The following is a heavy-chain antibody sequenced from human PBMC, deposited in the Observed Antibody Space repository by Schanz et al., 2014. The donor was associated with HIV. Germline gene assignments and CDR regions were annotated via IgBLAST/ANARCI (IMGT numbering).Heavy chain of an antibody. V-gene: IGHV3-33*01. Sequence: QVHLVESGGRVVQPGTSLTLSCVASGSSISSYGLHWVRQTPGKGPEWVALLWSEGRNDYFASNEFYADSVKGRFTISRDNSKNTLFLQMNSLRVEDTAVYYCATAGGAYKELFDTWGRGTLVTVSS. CDR1: GSSISSYG. D-gene: IGHD1-20*01. J-gene: IGHJ5*02. CDR2: LWSEGRNDYFASNE. CDR3: ATAGGAYKELFDT.